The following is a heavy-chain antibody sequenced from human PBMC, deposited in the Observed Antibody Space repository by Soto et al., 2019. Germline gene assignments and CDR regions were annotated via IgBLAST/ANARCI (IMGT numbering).Heavy chain of an antibody. J-gene: IGHJ6*02. D-gene: IGHD2-15*01. V-gene: IGHV2-5*02. CDR2: IYWDDDK. Sequence: QITLKESGPTLVKPTQTLTLTCTFSGFSLSTSGVGVAWIRQPPGKALEWLALIYWDDDKRYRPSLETRLTITKENFKNPGVATMTNMDSVDTATYYCAYLPCSGGSCYWFSYSGMDVWGQGTTVTVSS. CDR1: GFSLSTSGVG. CDR3: AYLPCSGGSCYWFSYSGMDV.